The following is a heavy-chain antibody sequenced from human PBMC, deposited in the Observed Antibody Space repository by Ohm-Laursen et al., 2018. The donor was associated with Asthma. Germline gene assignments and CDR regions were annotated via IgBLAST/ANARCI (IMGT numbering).Heavy chain of an antibody. CDR1: GDSISSGNNY. CDR3: ARGAFYYESTGYYFFDH. J-gene: IGHJ4*02. CDR2: IYYSGLT. Sequence: TLSLTCTVSGDSISSGNNYWSWIRQHPVKGLEWIGYIYYSGLTYSNPSLRSRVIISVDTSKNQFSLNLTSVTAADTAVYYCARGAFYYESTGYYFFDHWGQGALVTVSS. V-gene: IGHV4-31*03. D-gene: IGHD3-22*01.